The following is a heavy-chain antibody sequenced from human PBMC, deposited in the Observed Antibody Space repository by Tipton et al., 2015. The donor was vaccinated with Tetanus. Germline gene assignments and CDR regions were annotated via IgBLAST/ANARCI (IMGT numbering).Heavy chain of an antibody. J-gene: IGHJ4*02. V-gene: IGHV4-31*03. CDR2: IYNSGST. CDR1: GGSISSGGYY. CDR3: ARDQARGARGWNYFDY. D-gene: IGHD1-26*01. Sequence: TLSLTCTVSGGSISSGGYYRSWIRQHPGKGLEWIGDIYNSGSTYYNPSLKSRVTLLVDTTKNQFSLKLKSVTAADTAVYYCARDQARGARGWNYFDYWGQGSLVTVSS.